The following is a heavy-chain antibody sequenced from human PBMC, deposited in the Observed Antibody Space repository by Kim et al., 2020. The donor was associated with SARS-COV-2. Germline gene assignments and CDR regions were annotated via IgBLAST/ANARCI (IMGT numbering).Heavy chain of an antibody. CDR2: DGSST. Sequence: DGSSTSYADSVKGRFTISRDNAKNTLYLKMNSLRAEDTAVYYCALMGFDYWGQGTLVTVSS. V-gene: IGHV3-74*01. D-gene: IGHD2-8*01. J-gene: IGHJ4*02. CDR3: ALMGFDY.